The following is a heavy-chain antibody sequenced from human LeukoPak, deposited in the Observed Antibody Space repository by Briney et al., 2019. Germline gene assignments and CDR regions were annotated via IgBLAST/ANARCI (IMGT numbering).Heavy chain of an antibody. J-gene: IGHJ5*02. D-gene: IGHD5-18*01. CDR1: GLTVSNHW. V-gene: IGHV3-7*03. CDR2: IREERGQE. CDR3: ASLDTAKQPLANH. Sequence: AGGSLRLSCVASGLTVSNHWMSWVRQAPGKGLEWVANIREERGQEYYVDSVKGQFTISKNSAKNSLYLQMNTLRVEDTAMYYCASLDTAKQPLANHWGQGTLVTVSS.